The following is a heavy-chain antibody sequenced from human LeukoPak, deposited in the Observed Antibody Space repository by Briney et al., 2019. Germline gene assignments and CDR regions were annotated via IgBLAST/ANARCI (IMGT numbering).Heavy chain of an antibody. V-gene: IGHV1-18*01. J-gene: IGHJ6*02. Sequence: GASVKVSCKASGYTFTSQGISWVRQAPGQGFESMGWISAYNGKTEYAEKFQGRVTMSTDTSTSTAYMELRSLRSDDTAVYYCARADDFSPRYYYGMDVWGQGTTVTVSS. CDR2: ISAYNGKT. CDR1: GYTFTSQG. CDR3: ARADDFSPRYYYGMDV. D-gene: IGHD3-3*01.